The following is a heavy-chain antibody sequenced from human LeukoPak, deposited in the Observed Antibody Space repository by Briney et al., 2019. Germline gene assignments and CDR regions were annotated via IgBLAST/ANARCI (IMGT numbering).Heavy chain of an antibody. V-gene: IGHV4-59*04. Sequence: PSEILSLTCTVSGGSISSYYWSWIRQPPGKGLEWIGYIYYSGSTYYNPSLKSRVTMSVDTSKNQFSLRLSSVTAADTAVYYCARHSGYALYNWFDPWGQGTLVTVSS. CDR2: IYYSGST. J-gene: IGHJ5*02. CDR3: ARHSGYALYNWFDP. CDR1: GGSISSYY. D-gene: IGHD5-12*01.